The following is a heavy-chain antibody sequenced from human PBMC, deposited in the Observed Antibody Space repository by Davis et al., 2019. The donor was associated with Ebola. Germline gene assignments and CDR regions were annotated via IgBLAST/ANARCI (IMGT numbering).Heavy chain of an antibody. V-gene: IGHV1-69*13. CDR2: IIPIFGTA. CDR3: ARDKSNYPYYYYGMDV. CDR1: GYTFTSYG. J-gene: IGHJ6*02. D-gene: IGHD4-11*01. Sequence: SVKVSCKASGYTFTSYGISWVRQAPGQGLEWMGGIIPIFGTANYAQKFQGRVTITADESTSTAYMELSSLRSEDTAVYYCARDKSNYPYYYYGMDVWGQGTTVTVSS.